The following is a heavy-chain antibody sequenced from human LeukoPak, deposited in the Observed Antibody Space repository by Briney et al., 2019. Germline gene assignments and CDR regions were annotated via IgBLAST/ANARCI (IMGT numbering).Heavy chain of an antibody. D-gene: IGHD5-18*01. CDR3: AKGSTAMVTYFDY. J-gene: IGHJ4*02. V-gene: IGHV3-23*01. CDR2: ISGSGGST. Sequence: PGGSLRLSCAASGFTFSSYAMSWVRQAPGKGLEWVSAISGSGGSTYYADSVKGRFTISRDNSKNTLYLQMHSLRAEDTAVYYCAKGSTAMVTYFDYWGQGTLVTVSS. CDR1: GFTFSSYA.